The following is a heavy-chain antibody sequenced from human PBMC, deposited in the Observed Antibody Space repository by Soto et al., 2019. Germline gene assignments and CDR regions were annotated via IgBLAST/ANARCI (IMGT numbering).Heavy chain of an antibody. CDR2: INHSGST. D-gene: IGHD2-8*02. J-gene: IGHJ4*02. CDR1: GASFREYY. V-gene: IGHV4-34*01. Sequence: QVQLQQRGAGLLEPSETLSLTCAVYGASFREYYWMWIRQSPGRGLEWIGEINHSGSTKYSPSLKGRVTISEDTSNNQVSLKLNSLTAADMGVYYCAVVVYAAVFYLDYWGQGTLVSVSS. CDR3: AVVVYAAVFYLDY.